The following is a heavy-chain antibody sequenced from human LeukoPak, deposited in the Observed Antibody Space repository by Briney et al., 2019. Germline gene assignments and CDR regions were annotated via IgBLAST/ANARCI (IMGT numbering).Heavy chain of an antibody. CDR1: GYTFTSYY. D-gene: IGHD4-17*01. V-gene: IGHV1-46*01. CDR2: INPSGGST. J-gene: IGHJ5*02. Sequence: ASVKASCKASGYTFTSYYMHWVRQAPGQGLEWMGIINPSGGSTSYAQKFQGRVTMTRDTSTSTVYMELSSLRSEDTAVYYCARDGNGDYVDEEVGWFDPWGQGTLVTVSS. CDR3: ARDGNGDYVDEEVGWFDP.